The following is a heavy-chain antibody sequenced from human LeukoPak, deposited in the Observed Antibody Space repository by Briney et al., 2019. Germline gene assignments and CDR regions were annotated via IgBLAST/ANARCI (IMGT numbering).Heavy chain of an antibody. D-gene: IGHD6-13*01. CDR1: GYTFTSYG. CDR2: ISAYNGNT. CDR3: ASSTMGQQLPEGLGY. V-gene: IGHV1-18*01. J-gene: IGHJ4*02. Sequence: RASVKVSCKASGYTFTSYGISWVRQAPGQGLEWMGSISAYNGNTNYAQKLQGRVTMTTDTSTSTAYMELRSLRSDDTAVYYCASSTMGQQLPEGLGYWGQGTLVTVSS.